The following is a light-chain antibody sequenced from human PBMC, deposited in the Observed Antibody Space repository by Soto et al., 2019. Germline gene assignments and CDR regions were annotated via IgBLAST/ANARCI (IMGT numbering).Light chain of an antibody. CDR1: QTVSNNY. V-gene: IGKV3-20*01. J-gene: IGKJ2*01. CDR3: QQYAGSLYT. Sequence: EIVFTQSPGTLSLSPGERATLSCRASQTVSNNYLAWYQQKPGQAPRLLIYGVSSRATGIPDRFSGIGSGTVFTLTISRLEPEDFAVYYCQQYAGSLYTFGQGTKLEIK. CDR2: GVS.